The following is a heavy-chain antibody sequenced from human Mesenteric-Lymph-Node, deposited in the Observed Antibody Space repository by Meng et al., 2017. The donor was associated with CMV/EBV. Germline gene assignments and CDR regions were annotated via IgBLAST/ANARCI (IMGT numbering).Heavy chain of an antibody. CDR3: AKDRLQWLVVPYCFDY. CDR1: GFTLRTYA. D-gene: IGHD6-19*01. V-gene: IGHV3-23*01. CDR2: ISGSGDSA. J-gene: IGHJ4*02. Sequence: GGPLRLSCEASGFTLRTYAMSWVRQAPGKGLEWVSSISGSGDSAYYAASVRGRFTISRDISKNTLFLQMNDLRAEDTAIYYCAKDRLQWLVVPYCFDYWGQGSLVTVSS.